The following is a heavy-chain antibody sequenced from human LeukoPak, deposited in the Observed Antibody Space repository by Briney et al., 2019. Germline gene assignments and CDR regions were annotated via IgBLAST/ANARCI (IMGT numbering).Heavy chain of an antibody. CDR3: AKGETEAGTLTHGY. Sequence: GGSLRLSCAASGFTFTSCAMSWVRQAPGKGLEWVSAISGGGGSTYYADSVKGRFTISRDNSKNTLYLQMNSLRAEDTAEYYCAKGETEAGTLTHGYWGQGTLVTVSS. CDR1: GFTFTSCA. J-gene: IGHJ4*02. D-gene: IGHD1-7*01. V-gene: IGHV3-23*01. CDR2: ISGGGGST.